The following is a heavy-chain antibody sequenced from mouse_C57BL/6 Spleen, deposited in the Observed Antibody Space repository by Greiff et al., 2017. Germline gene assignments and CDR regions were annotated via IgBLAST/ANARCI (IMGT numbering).Heavy chain of an antibody. V-gene: IGHV5-17*01. J-gene: IGHJ2*01. CDR1: GFTFSDYG. Sequence: DVQLVESGGGLVQPGGSLKLSCAASGFTFSDYGMHWVRQAPEKGLEWVAYISSGSSTIYYADTVKGRFTISRDNAKNTLFLQMTSLRSEDTAMYYCARKEENWYYCDYWGQGTTLTVSS. CDR3: ARKEENWYYCDY. CDR2: ISSGSSTI. D-gene: IGHD4-1*01.